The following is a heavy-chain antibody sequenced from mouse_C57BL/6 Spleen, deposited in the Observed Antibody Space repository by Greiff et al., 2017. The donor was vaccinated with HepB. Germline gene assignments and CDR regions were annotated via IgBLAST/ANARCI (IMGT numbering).Heavy chain of an antibody. CDR2: IYPRSGNT. CDR3: ARLSLYYGSSPYYYAMDY. V-gene: IGHV1-81*01. Sequence: VQRVESGAELARPGASVKLSCKASGYTFTSYGISWVKQRTGQGLEWIGEIYPRSGNTYYNEKFKGKATLTADKSSSTAYMELRSLTSEDSAVYFCARLSLYYGSSPYYYAMDYWGQGTSVTVSS. CDR1: GYTFTSYG. D-gene: IGHD1-1*01. J-gene: IGHJ4*01.